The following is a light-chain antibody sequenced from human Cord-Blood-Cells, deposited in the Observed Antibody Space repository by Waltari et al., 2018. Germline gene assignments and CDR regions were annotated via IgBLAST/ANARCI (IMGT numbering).Light chain of an antibody. J-gene: IGKJ2*03. CDR2: GAS. Sequence: EIVLTQSPGTLSLSPGERATLSCRASQSVSSSYLAWYQQKPGQAPRLLIYGASSRTTGIPAMFSGSGSVTDFTLTISRLEPEDFAVYYCQQYGSSPYSFGQGTKLEIK. CDR3: QQYGSSPYS. V-gene: IGKV3-20*01. CDR1: QSVSSSY.